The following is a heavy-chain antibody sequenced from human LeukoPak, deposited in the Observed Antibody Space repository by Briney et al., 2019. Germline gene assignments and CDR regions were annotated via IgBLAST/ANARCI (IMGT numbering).Heavy chain of an antibody. CDR2: ISGSGGST. D-gene: IGHD4-17*01. CDR1: GFTFSSYA. CDR3: AKAAKIPSYGDYPPDY. Sequence: PGGSLRLSCAASGFTFSSYAMSWVRQAPGKGLEWVSAISGSGGSTYYADSVKGRFTISRDNPKNTLYLQMNSLRAEDTAVYYCAKAAKIPSYGDYPPDYWGQGTLVTVSS. V-gene: IGHV3-23*01. J-gene: IGHJ4*02.